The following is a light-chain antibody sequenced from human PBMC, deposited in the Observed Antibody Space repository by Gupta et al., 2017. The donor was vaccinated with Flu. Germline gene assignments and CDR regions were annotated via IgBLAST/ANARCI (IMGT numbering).Light chain of an antibody. V-gene: IGKV1-27*01. CDR2: AAS. Sequence: GDRVTITCRASPAINNYLAWYQQKPGKVPKVLIYAASTLQSGVPSRFSGSGSGTEFTLTISSLQPEDVATYYCQKYDSVPWTFGQGTKVEI. CDR1: PAINNY. CDR3: QKYDSVPWT. J-gene: IGKJ1*01.